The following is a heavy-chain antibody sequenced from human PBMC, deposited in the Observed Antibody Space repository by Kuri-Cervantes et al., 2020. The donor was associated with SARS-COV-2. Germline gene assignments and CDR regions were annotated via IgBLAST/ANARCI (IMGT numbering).Heavy chain of an antibody. CDR1: GGSISSYY. D-gene: IGHD4-11*01. CDR3: ARGGGYSNLGYYFDY. Sequence: SETLSLTCTVSGGSISSYYWSWIRQPPGKGLEWIGYIYYSGSTNYNPSLKSRVTISVDTSKNQFSLKLGSVTAADTAVYYCARGGGYSNLGYYFDYWGQGTLVTVSS. V-gene: IGHV4-59*01. CDR2: IYYSGST. J-gene: IGHJ4*02.